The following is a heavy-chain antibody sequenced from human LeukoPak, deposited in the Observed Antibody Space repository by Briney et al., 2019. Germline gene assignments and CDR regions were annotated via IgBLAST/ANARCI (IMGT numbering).Heavy chain of an antibody. CDR2: ISGSGNQT. CDR3: AAPPP. Sequence: PGGSLRLSCAVSGFTFSSYAISWVRQAPGKGLEWVSSISGSGNQTYYADSVMGRFTISRDNLKNTVYLQMNGLRVEDTAIYYCAAPPPWGQGTLVTVSS. J-gene: IGHJ5*02. CDR1: GFTFSSYA. V-gene: IGHV3-23*01.